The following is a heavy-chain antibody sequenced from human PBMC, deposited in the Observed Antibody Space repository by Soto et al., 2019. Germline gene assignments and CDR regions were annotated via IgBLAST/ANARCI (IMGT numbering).Heavy chain of an antibody. CDR2: INAGNGNT. CDR1: GYTFSSYA. CDR3: ARGGPPLDY. D-gene: IGHD3-10*01. Sequence: QVQLVQSGAEEKKPGASVKVSCKASGYTFSSYAMHWVRQAPGQRLEWMGWINAGNGNTKYSKKFQGRVTITRDTSASTAYMELSSLRSEDTAVYCCARGGPPLDYWGQGTLVTVSS. J-gene: IGHJ4*02. V-gene: IGHV1-3*05.